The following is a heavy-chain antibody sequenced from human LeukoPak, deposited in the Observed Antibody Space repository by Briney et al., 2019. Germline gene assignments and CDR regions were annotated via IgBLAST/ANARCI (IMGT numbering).Heavy chain of an antibody. J-gene: IGHJ6*02. D-gene: IGHD1-26*01. CDR1: GFTFSNYA. CDR3: AKDVRVGGGGMDV. V-gene: IGHV3-23*01. CDR2: ISGSGGRT. Sequence: GGSLRLSCAASGFTFSNYAMSWVRQAPGKGPEWVSAISGSGGRTYYADSVKGRFTISRDNSKNTLSLQMNSLRPEDTAVYYCAKDVRVGGGGMDVWGQGTPVTVSS.